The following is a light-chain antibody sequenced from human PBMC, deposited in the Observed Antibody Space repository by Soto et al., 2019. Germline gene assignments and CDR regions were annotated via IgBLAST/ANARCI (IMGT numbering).Light chain of an antibody. Sequence: VMTQSPANLSVSPGEGVTLFCRASQNVATNLAWYQLKPGQAPRLLIHASSTRAAGIPGTVSCSWSGTQFRLTISSVQSDASAVYYCQQYYHWGLSFGGGTKVEI. CDR2: ASS. J-gene: IGKJ4*01. V-gene: IGKV3D-15*01. CDR3: QQYYHWGLS. CDR1: QNVATN.